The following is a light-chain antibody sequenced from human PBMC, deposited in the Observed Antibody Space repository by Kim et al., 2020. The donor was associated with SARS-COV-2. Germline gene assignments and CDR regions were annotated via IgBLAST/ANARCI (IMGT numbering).Light chain of an antibody. Sequence: QPVLTQPPSASGTPGQRVTISCSGSSSNIGSNYVYWYQQLLGTAPKLLIYRNNQRPSGVPDRFSGSKSGTSASLAISGLRSEDEADYYCAAWDDSLSVVFGGGTQLTVL. CDR3: AAWDDSLSVV. V-gene: IGLV1-47*01. CDR1: SSNIGSNY. CDR2: RNN. J-gene: IGLJ3*02.